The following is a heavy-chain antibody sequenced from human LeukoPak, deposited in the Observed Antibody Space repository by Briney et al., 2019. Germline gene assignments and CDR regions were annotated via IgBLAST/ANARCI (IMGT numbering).Heavy chain of an antibody. CDR2: MNPNSGNT. J-gene: IGHJ4*02. D-gene: IGHD6-25*01. CDR3: ARGNPLTERDY. CDR1: GYTFTSYD. Sequence: ASLKVSCTASGYTFTSYDVNWVRLATGQGLEWMGWMNPNSGNTGYAQKFQGRVTMTRNTSISAAYMELSSLRSEDTAVYYCARGNPLTERDYWGQGTLVTVSS. V-gene: IGHV1-8*01.